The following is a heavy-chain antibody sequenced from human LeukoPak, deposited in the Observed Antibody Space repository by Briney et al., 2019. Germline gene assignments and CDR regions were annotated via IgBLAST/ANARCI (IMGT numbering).Heavy chain of an antibody. CDR1: GGTFSIYA. V-gene: IGHV1-69*13. CDR3: ARTGTAYCGGDCYYLY. Sequence: SVKVSCKASGGTFSIYAISWVRQAPGQGLEWMGGIIPIFGTANYAQKFQGRVTITADESTSTAYMELSSLRSEDTAVYYCARTGTAYCGGDCYYLYWGQGTLVTVSS. CDR2: IIPIFGTA. J-gene: IGHJ4*02. D-gene: IGHD2-21*02.